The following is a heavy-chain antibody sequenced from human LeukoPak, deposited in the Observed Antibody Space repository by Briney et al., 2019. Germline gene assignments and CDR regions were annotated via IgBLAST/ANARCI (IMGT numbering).Heavy chain of an antibody. D-gene: IGHD4-17*01. V-gene: IGHV3-53*01. CDR2: IYSSGMT. CDR1: GFTVSSNY. CDR3: ARDLYGVSHDY. J-gene: IGHJ4*02. Sequence: GGSLRLSCAASGFTVSSNYMSWVRQAPGKGLEWVSVIYSSGMTYYADSVKGRFTISRDNSNNTLYFHMNNLRAEDTAVYYCARDLYGVSHDYWGQGTLVTVSS.